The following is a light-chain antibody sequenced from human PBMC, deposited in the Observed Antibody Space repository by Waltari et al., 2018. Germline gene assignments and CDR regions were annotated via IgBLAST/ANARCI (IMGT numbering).Light chain of an antibody. J-gene: IGKJ1*01. CDR1: QSLVFSDRNTY. CDR2: KVS. V-gene: IGKV2-30*01. CDR3: MQGTHWPPAT. Sequence: DVVLTQSPLSLPVTLGQPASISCRSSQSLVFSDRNTYLSWFNHRPGQSPRRLIYKVSDRDSGVPDRFSGSGSGTDFTLKISRVEAEDVGIYYCMQGTHWPPATFGQGTRLEIK.